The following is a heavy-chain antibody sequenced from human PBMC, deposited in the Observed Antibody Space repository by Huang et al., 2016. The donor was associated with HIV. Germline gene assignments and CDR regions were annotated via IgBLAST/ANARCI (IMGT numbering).Heavy chain of an antibody. J-gene: IGHJ5*02. CDR2: INYSGTI. Sequence: QVQLYQWGAGLLRPSETLSLTCAVYRGSLSGYYWSWIRKSPEKGLEWIGEINYSGTINYNPSLKSRVTISVDTSKKQLSLKLKSVTAADTAVYYWAREVMTSFGGPFDPWGQGTLVAVSS. D-gene: IGHD3-16*01. V-gene: IGHV4-34*01. CDR3: AREVMTSFGGPFDP. CDR1: RGSLSGYY.